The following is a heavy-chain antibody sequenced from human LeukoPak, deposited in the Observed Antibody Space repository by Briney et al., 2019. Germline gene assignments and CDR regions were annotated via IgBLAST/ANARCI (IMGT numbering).Heavy chain of an antibody. J-gene: IGHJ4*02. Sequence: SVKVSCKASGGTFSSYAISWARQAPGRGLEWMGGIIPIFGTANYAQKFQGRVTITTDESTSTAYMELSSLRSEDTAVYYCARDNGWGTTIIYFDYWGQGTLVTVSS. D-gene: IGHD3-10*01. CDR2: IIPIFGTA. CDR3: ARDNGWGTTIIYFDY. CDR1: GGTFSSYA. V-gene: IGHV1-69*05.